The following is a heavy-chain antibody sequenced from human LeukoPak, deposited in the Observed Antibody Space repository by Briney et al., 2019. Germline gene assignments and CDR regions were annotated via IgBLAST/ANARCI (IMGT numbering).Heavy chain of an antibody. CDR1: GFTFSNYW. CDR3: AKGGGNSFDY. Sequence: GGSLRLSCAASGFTFSNYWMHWVRQAPGKGLEWVSTISWNSGSIGYADSVKGRFTISRDNAKNSLYLQMNSLRAEDTALYYCAKGGGNSFDYWGQGTLVTVSS. CDR2: ISWNSGSI. V-gene: IGHV3-9*01. D-gene: IGHD4-23*01. J-gene: IGHJ4*02.